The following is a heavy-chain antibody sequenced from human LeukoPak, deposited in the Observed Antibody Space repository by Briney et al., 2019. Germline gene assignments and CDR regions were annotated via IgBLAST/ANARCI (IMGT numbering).Heavy chain of an antibody. CDR1: GGSFSGYY. J-gene: IGHJ4*02. CDR3: ARIRGLVTVVTSL. V-gene: IGHV4-34*01. Sequence: SETLSLTCAVYGGSFSGYYWSWIRQPPGKGLEWTGEINHSGRTNYNLSLKSRVTISVDTSKNQFSLKLSFVTAADTAVYYCARIRGLVTVVTSLWGQGTLVIVSS. D-gene: IGHD4-23*01. CDR2: INHSGRT.